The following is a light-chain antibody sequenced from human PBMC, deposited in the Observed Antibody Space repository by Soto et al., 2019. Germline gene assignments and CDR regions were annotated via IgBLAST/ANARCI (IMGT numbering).Light chain of an antibody. V-gene: IGKV1-5*03. J-gene: IGKJ1*01. CDR1: QSVSNW. CDR3: QHYNSYLWT. CDR2: KAS. Sequence: DIQMTQSPSTLSASVGDRVTITCRASQSVSNWLAWYQQKPGKAPKILIYKASSLESGVPSRFSGSGSGTEFTLTISSLQPDDFATYYCQHYNSYLWTFGQGTKVEVK.